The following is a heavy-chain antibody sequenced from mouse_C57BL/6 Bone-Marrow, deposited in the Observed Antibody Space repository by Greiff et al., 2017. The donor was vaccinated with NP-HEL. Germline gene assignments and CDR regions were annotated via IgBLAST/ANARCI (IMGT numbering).Heavy chain of an antibody. CDR1: GYEFSSYW. J-gene: IGHJ2*01. Sequence: QVQLQQSGAELVKPGASVKISCKASGYEFSSYWMNWVKQRPGKGLAWIGQIYPGDGDTNYNGKFKGTATLTADKSSSTAYMQLSSLTSEDSAVYFCARYYCSSYYFDYWGQDTTLTVSS. D-gene: IGHD1-1*01. CDR2: IYPGDGDT. V-gene: IGHV1-80*01. CDR3: ARYYCSSYYFDY.